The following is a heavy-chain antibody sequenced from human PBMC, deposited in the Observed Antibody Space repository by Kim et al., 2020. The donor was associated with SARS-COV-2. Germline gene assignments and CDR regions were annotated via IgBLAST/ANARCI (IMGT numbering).Heavy chain of an antibody. V-gene: IGHV3-23*01. D-gene: IGHD3-10*01. Sequence: GGSLRLSCAASGFTFNTYAMSWVRQAPGKGLEWVAGISGHSGSIYYADSVQGRFVISSDNSKNTLYLQMKSLRADDTAIYYCARDLGFGEDNAFDICGQG. CDR2: ISGHSGSI. CDR1: GFTFNTYA. CDR3: ARDLGFGEDNAFDI. J-gene: IGHJ3*02.